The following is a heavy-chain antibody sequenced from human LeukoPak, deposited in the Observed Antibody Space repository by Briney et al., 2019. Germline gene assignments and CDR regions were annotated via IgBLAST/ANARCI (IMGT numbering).Heavy chain of an antibody. Sequence: GASVKVSCKASGYTFTGYYMHWVRQAPGQGLEWMGRINPNSGGTIYAQKFQGRVTMTRDTSIGTAYMELSRVRSDDTAVYYCARDLRYCSSTSCPSKDVFDIWGQGTMVTVSS. CDR3: ARDLRYCSSTSCPSKDVFDI. D-gene: IGHD2-2*01. J-gene: IGHJ3*02. CDR1: GYTFTGYY. CDR2: INPNSGGT. V-gene: IGHV1-2*06.